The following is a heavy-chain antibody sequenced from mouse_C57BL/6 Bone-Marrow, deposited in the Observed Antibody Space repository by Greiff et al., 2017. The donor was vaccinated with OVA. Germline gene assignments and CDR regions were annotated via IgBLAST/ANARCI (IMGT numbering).Heavy chain of an antibody. CDR2: IDPENGDT. CDR3: TTIPLYYGSPYWYFDV. Sequence: VQLKQSGAELVRPGASVKLSCTASGFNIKDDYMHWVKQRPEQGLEWIGWIDPENGDTEYASKFQGKATITADPSSNTAYLQLSSLTSEDTAVYYCTTIPLYYGSPYWYFDVWGTGTTVTVSS. V-gene: IGHV14-4*01. D-gene: IGHD1-1*01. CDR1: GFNIKDDY. J-gene: IGHJ1*03.